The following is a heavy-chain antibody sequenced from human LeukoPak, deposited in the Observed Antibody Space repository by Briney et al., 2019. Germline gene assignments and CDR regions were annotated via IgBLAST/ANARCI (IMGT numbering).Heavy chain of an antibody. D-gene: IGHD6-19*01. Sequence: PGGSLRLSCAASGFTFSSYSMNWVRQAPGKGLEWVSSISSSSSYIYYADSVKGRFTISRDNAKNSLYLQMNSLRAEDTAVYYCARALIAVAGTLDYWGQGTLVTVSS. CDR3: ARALIAVAGTLDY. J-gene: IGHJ4*02. V-gene: IGHV3-21*01. CDR1: GFTFSSYS. CDR2: ISSSSSYI.